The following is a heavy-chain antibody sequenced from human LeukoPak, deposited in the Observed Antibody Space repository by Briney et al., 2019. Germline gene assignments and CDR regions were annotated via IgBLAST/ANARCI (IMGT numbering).Heavy chain of an antibody. CDR2: FDPEDGET. V-gene: IGHV1-24*01. D-gene: IGHD3-22*01. CDR3: ARGFSSGYYKPHNWFDP. J-gene: IGHJ5*02. CDR1: GYTLTELS. Sequence: ASVKVSCKVSGYTLTELSMHWVRQAPGKGLEWMGGFDPEDGETIYAQKFQGRVTMTEDTSTDTAYMELSSLRAEDTAVYYCARGFSSGYYKPHNWFDPWGQGTLVTVSS.